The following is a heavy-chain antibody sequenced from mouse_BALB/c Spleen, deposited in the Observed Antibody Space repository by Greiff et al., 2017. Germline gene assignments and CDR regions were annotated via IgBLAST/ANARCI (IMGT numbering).Heavy chain of an antibody. J-gene: IGHJ4*01. CDR2: INPSNGGT. CDR3: TRGLRLRAMDY. Sequence: VKLVESGAELVKPGASVKLSCKASGYTFTSYYMYWVKQRPGQGLEWIGEINPSNGGTDFNEKFKSKATLTVDKSSSTAYMQLSSLTSEDSAVYYCTRGLRLRAMDYWGQGTSVTVSS. D-gene: IGHD1-2*01. V-gene: IGHV1S81*02. CDR1: GYTFTSYY.